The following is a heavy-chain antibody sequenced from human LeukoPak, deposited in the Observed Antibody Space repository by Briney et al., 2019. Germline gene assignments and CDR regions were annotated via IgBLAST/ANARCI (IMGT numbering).Heavy chain of an antibody. CDR3: AKDRSSGWFASNLDY. Sequence: GGSLRLSCAASGLTFSSYAMHWVRQAPGKGLEWVALISFDGIKKYYADSVKGRFTISRDNSKNTLYLQMNSLRAEDTAVYYCAKDRSSGWFASNLDYWGQGTLVTVSS. CDR2: ISFDGIKK. D-gene: IGHD6-19*01. CDR1: GLTFSSYA. V-gene: IGHV3-30-3*01. J-gene: IGHJ4*02.